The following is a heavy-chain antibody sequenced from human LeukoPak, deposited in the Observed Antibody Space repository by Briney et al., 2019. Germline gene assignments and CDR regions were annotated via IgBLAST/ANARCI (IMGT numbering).Heavy chain of an antibody. Sequence: SETLSLTCAVYGGSFSGYYWSWIRQPPGKGLEWIGEINHSESTNYNPSLKSRVTISVDTSKNQFSLKLSSVTAADTAVYYCARGGVAPYDYVWGSYRFPYDYWGQGTLVTVSS. CDR3: ARGGVAPYDYVWGSYRFPYDY. CDR1: GGSFSGYY. CDR2: INHSEST. V-gene: IGHV4-34*01. D-gene: IGHD3-16*02. J-gene: IGHJ4*02.